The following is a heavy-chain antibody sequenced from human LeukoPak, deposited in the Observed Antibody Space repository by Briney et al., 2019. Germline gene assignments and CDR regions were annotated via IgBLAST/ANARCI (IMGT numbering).Heavy chain of an antibody. CDR1: GGSFSGYY. V-gene: IGHV4-34*01. Sequence: ASETLSLTCAVYGGSFSGYYWSWIRQPQGQGLEWIGEINHSGSTNYNPSLKSRVTISVDTSKNQFSLRLSSVAAADTAVYYCAVAAAGIPWGQGTLVTVSS. CDR3: AVAAAGIP. CDR2: INHSGST. D-gene: IGHD6-13*01. J-gene: IGHJ5*02.